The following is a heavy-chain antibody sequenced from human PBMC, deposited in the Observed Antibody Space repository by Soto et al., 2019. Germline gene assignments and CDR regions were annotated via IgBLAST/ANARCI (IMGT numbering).Heavy chain of an antibody. V-gene: IGHV4-61*08. D-gene: IGHD6-13*01. Sequence: VSDETSIGGGEYWTWMKQATGKGLQWVGHVYYSASTNYNPSLKSRVTISVDTSKNQFSLKLSSVTAADTAVYYCARAGPGQQLFSYYVMDVWVQGTTVT. CDR1: DETSIGGGEY. J-gene: IGHJ6*02. CDR2: VYYSAST. CDR3: ARAGPGQQLFSYYVMDV.